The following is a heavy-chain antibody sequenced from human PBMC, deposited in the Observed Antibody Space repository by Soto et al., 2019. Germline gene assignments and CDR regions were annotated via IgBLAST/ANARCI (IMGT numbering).Heavy chain of an antibody. CDR1: DGSFSGYY. D-gene: IGHD2-2*02. CDR2: INHSGST. CDR3: ARGLDIVVVPAAIAMTQNNWFDP. Sequence: SETLSLTCAVDDGSFSGYYWIWIRQPPGKGLEWIGEINHSGSTNYNPSLKSRVTISVDTSKNQFSLKLSSVTAADTAVYYCARGLDIVVVPAAIAMTQNNWFDPWGQGTLVTVSS. J-gene: IGHJ5*02. V-gene: IGHV4-34*01.